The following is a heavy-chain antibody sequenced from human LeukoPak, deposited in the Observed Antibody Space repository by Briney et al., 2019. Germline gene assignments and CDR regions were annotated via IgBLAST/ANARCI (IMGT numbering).Heavy chain of an antibody. Sequence: GSLRLSYAASGFIFSNYGMHWVRQAPGKGLEWVAVIWYDGSKKYYADSVKGRFTISRDDSKNTLYLQMNSLRAEDTAVYYCARVYSSGWADFDYWGQGTLVTVSS. CDR1: GFIFSNYG. V-gene: IGHV3-33*01. D-gene: IGHD6-19*01. CDR3: ARVYSSGWADFDY. J-gene: IGHJ4*02. CDR2: IWYDGSKK.